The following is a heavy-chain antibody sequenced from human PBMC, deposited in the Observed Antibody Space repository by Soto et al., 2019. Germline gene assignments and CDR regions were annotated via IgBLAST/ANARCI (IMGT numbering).Heavy chain of an antibody. CDR1: GFTFSSYA. J-gene: IGHJ5*02. CDR3: TRHRYSYVGFAP. CDR2: ISYDGSNK. V-gene: IGHV3-30-3*01. D-gene: IGHD5-18*01. Sequence: GGSLRLSCAASGFTFSSYAMHWVRQAPGKGLEWVAVISYDGSNKYHADSVKGRFTISRDNSKNTLYLQMNSLKTEDTAVYYCTRHRYSYVGFAPWGQGTLVTVPS.